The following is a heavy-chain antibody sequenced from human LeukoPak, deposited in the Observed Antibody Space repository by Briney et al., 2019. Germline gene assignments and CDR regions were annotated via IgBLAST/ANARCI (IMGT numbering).Heavy chain of an antibody. V-gene: IGHV3-21*01. Sequence: PGGFLRLSCAASGFTFSSYSMNWVRQAPGKGLEWVSSISSSSSYIYYADSVKGRFTISRDNAKNSLYLQMNSLRAEDTAVYYCARDPPRNAYWNYWGQGTLVTVSS. CDR2: ISSSSSYI. CDR1: GFTFSSYS. D-gene: IGHD1-1*01. CDR3: ARDPPRNAYWNY. J-gene: IGHJ4*02.